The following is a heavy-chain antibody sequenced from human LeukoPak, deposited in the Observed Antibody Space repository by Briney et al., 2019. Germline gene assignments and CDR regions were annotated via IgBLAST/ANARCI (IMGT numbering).Heavy chain of an antibody. J-gene: IGHJ4*02. Sequence: GGSLRLSCAASGFTFSDHYMSWIRQAPGKGLEWVSYISGSSHYTNTADSVKGRFPISRDNAKNSLYLQMNSLRTEDTAVYYCARVTLYGESALDYWGQGTLVTVSS. V-gene: IGHV3-11*06. CDR2: ISGSSHYT. CDR3: ARVTLYGESALDY. CDR1: GFTFSDHY. D-gene: IGHD4-17*01.